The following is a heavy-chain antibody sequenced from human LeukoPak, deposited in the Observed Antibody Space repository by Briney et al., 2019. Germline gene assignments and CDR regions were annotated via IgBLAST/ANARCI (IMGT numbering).Heavy chain of an antibody. CDR2: IYYRGRT. D-gene: IGHD3-22*01. Sequence: SETLSLTCTVSGGSISSSSYYWGWIRQPPGKGLEWIGSIYYRGRTYYNPSLKSRVTISVDTSKNQFSLKLSSVTAADTAGYYCAATYYYDSSGYLGGAWGQGTLVSVSS. CDR3: AATYYYDSSGYLGGA. V-gene: IGHV4-39*01. CDR1: GGSISSSSYY. J-gene: IGHJ4*02.